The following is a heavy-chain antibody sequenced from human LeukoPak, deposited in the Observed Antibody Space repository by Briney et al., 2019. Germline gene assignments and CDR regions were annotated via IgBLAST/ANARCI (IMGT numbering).Heavy chain of an antibody. CDR3: ARCDSSGWSRYYYYYYMDV. V-gene: IGHV4-39*07. D-gene: IGHD6-19*01. CDR2: IYYSGST. CDR1: GGSISSSSYY. J-gene: IGHJ6*03. Sequence: SETLSLTCTVSGGSISSSSYYWGWIRQPPGKGLEWIGSIYYSGSTYYNPSLKSRVTISVDTSKNQFSLKLSSVTAADTAVYYCARCDSSGWSRYYYYYYMDVWGKGTTVTVSS.